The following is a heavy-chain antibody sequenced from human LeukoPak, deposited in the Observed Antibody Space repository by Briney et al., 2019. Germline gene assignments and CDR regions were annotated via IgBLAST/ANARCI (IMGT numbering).Heavy chain of an antibody. CDR2: IYYSGST. D-gene: IGHD6-13*01. CDR3: ARHRTRWGGSGIAASIDY. CDR1: GGSISSGSYY. V-gene: IGHV4-39*01. J-gene: IGHJ4*02. Sequence: SETLSLTCTVSGGSISSGSYYWGWVRQPPGKGMELIGTIYYSGSTYNNPSLKSRGTISVDTSKNHFSLKLSSVTAAHTAVYYCARHRTRWGGSGIAASIDYWGQGTLVTVSS.